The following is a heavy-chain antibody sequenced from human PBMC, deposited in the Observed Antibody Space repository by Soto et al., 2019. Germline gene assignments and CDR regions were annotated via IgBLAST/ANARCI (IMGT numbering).Heavy chain of an antibody. Sequence: SGGSLRLSCAASGFTFSSYSMNWVRQAPGKGLEWVSSISSSSSYIYYADSVKGRFTISRDNAKNSLYLQMNSLRAEDTAVYYCARDPPGGYDYLYYYYGMDVWGQGTTVTVSS. J-gene: IGHJ6*02. CDR2: ISSSSSYI. CDR3: ARDPPGGYDYLYYYYGMDV. D-gene: IGHD5-12*01. V-gene: IGHV3-21*01. CDR1: GFTFSSYS.